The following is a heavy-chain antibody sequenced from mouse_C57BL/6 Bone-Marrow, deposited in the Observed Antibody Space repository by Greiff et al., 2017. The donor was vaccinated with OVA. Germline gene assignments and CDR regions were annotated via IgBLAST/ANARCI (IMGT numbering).Heavy chain of an antibody. D-gene: IGHD3-2*02. J-gene: IGHJ2*01. CDR3: AREWRGSSGDFDY. CDR1: GYSITSGYY. CDR2: ISYDGSN. Sequence: ESGPGLVKPSQSLSLTCSVTGYSITSGYYWYWIRQFPGNQLGFMGYISYDGSNKYNPSPKNRIPITRDTSKNQFFLKLKSVTTEDKATYDGAREWRGSSGDFDYWGQGTTLTVSS. V-gene: IGHV3-6*01.